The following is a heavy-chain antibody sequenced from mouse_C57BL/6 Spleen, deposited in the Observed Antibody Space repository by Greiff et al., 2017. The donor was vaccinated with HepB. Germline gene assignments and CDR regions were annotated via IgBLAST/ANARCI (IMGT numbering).Heavy chain of an antibody. CDR1: GYTFTDYE. D-gene: IGHD2-5*01. CDR3: TREEDIVTTYFDV. Sequence: VHLVESGAELVRPGASVTLSCKASGYTFTDYEMHWVKQTPVHGLEWIGAIDPETGGTAYNQKFKGKAILTADKSSSTAYMELRSLTSEDSAVYYCTREEDIVTTYFDVWGTGTTVTVSS. V-gene: IGHV1-15*01. CDR2: IDPETGGT. J-gene: IGHJ1*03.